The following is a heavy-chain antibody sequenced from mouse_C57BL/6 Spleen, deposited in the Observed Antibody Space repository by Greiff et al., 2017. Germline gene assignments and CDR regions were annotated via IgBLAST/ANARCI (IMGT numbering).Heavy chain of an antibody. CDR1: GYSITSGYY. J-gene: IGHJ3*01. V-gene: IGHV3-6*01. Sequence: EVKLVESGPGLVKPSQSLSLTCSVTGYSITSGYYWNWIRQFPGNKLEWMGYISYDGSNNYNPSLKNRISITRDTSKNQFFLKLNSVTTEDTATYYCARDKEGAPVGCAYWGQGTLVTVSA. CDR2: ISYDGSN. CDR3: ARDKEGAPVGCAY.